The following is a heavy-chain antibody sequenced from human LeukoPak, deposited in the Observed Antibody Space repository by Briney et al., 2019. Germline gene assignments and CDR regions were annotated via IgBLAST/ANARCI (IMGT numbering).Heavy chain of an antibody. Sequence: PGGSLRLSYAASQFTFSNYAMSWVRQAPGKGLEWVSAISGSGNTTYFGDSVTGRFTISRDNPKNTVYLQMNSLSAEDTAVYYCAKGPAPYCSGGSCYSPHWYFDLWGRGTLVTVSS. J-gene: IGHJ2*01. V-gene: IGHV3-23*01. CDR2: ISGSGNTT. CDR1: QFTFSNYA. D-gene: IGHD2-15*01. CDR3: AKGPAPYCSGGSCYSPHWYFDL.